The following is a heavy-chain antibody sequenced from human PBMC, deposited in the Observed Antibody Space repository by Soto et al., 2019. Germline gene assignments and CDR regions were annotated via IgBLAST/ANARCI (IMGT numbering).Heavy chain of an antibody. V-gene: IGHV3-30*18. J-gene: IGHJ4*02. D-gene: IGHD6-19*01. Sequence: GGSLRLSCAASGFTFSSYGMHWVRQAPGKGLEWVAVISYDGSNKYYADSVKGRFTISRDNSKNTLYLQMNSLRAEDTAVYYCAKDGRGKARSSGWYMWPDTTASYPDYWGQGT. CDR3: AKDGRGKARSSGWYMWPDTTASYPDY. CDR2: ISYDGSNK. CDR1: GFTFSSYG.